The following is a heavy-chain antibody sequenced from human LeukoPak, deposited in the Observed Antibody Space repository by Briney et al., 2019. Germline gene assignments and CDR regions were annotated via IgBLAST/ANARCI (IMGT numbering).Heavy chain of an antibody. Sequence: PGGSLRLSCAASGFTFSSYSMNWLRQAPAKGLEWVASISSRGTYIYYADSVKGRFTISRDNAKNSLSLQMNSLRAEDTAVYYCAREDTSSAFPPDYWGQGTLVTVSS. CDR3: AREDTSSAFPPDY. CDR2: ISSRGTYI. J-gene: IGHJ4*02. D-gene: IGHD6-25*01. V-gene: IGHV3-21*01. CDR1: GFTFSSYS.